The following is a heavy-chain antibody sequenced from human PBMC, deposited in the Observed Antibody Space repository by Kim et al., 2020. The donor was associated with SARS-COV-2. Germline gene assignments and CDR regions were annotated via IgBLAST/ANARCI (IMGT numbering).Heavy chain of an antibody. V-gene: IGHV4-39*07. D-gene: IGHD6-13*01. Sequence: SETLSLTCTVSGGSISSSSYYWGWIRQPPGKGLEWIGSIYYSGSTYYNPSLKSRVTISVDTSKNQFSLKLSSVTAADTAVYYCARVGSSWFRYDYWGQGTLVTVSS. CDR3: ARVGSSWFRYDY. CDR2: IYYSGST. CDR1: GGSISSSSYY. J-gene: IGHJ4*02.